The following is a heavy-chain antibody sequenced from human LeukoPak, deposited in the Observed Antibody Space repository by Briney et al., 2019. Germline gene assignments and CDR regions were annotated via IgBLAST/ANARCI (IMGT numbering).Heavy chain of an antibody. CDR1: GFTFSSYG. Sequence: GGSLRLSCAASGFTFSSYGMHWVRQAPGKGLEWVAVIWYDGSNKYYADPVKGRFTISRDNSKNTLYLQMNSLRAEDTAVYYCARDIASTYFDYWGQGTLVTVSS. CDR3: ARDIASTYFDY. D-gene: IGHD1-26*01. CDR2: IWYDGSNK. V-gene: IGHV3-33*01. J-gene: IGHJ4*02.